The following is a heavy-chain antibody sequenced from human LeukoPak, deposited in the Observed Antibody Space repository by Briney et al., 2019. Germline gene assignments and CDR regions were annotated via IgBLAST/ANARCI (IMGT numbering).Heavy chain of an antibody. CDR2: IYPGDSDT. CDR1: GYSFNTYW. Sequence: GESLKISCKGSGYSFNTYWIGWVRQMPGKGLEWMGIIYPGDSDTRYSPSFQGQVTISVDKSINTAYLQWSSLKASDTAIYYCARQGPYGTNVYWGQGSLVTVFS. J-gene: IGHJ4*02. D-gene: IGHD4-17*01. V-gene: IGHV5-51*01. CDR3: ARQGPYGTNVY.